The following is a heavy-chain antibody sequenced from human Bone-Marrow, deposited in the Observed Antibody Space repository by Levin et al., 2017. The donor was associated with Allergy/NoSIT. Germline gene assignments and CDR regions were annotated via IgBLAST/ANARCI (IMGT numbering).Heavy chain of an antibody. D-gene: IGHD6-13*01. J-gene: IGHJ3*02. V-gene: IGHV1-2*02. Sequence: GESLKISCKASGYIFTGYYVHWVRQAPGQGLEWMGCINPDSADTKDSQNFQGRVAMTRDMFSSTAYMRLSSLTADDTAVYYCARGGSDSWYRTFDRWGQGTMVTVSS. CDR3: ARGGSDSWYRTFDR. CDR1: GYIFTGYY. CDR2: INPDSADT.